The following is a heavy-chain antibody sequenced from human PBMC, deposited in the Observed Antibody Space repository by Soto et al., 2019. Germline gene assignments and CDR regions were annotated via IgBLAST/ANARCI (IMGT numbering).Heavy chain of an antibody. V-gene: IGHV5-51*01. CDR3: ARGYDFWSGTGIFDY. CDR2: IYPGDSDT. J-gene: IGHJ4*02. D-gene: IGHD3-3*01. Sequence: GGFLKISWKGCGNSVTRCWVGLVRPVAGKGLEWMGIIYPGDSDTRYSPSFQGQVTISADKSISTAYLQWSSLKASDTAMYYCARGYDFWSGTGIFDYWGQGTLDTVSS. CDR1: GNSVTRCW.